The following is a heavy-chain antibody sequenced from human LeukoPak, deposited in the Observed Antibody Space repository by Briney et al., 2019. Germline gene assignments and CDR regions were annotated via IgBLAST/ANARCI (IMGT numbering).Heavy chain of an antibody. D-gene: IGHD2-21*02. CDR1: GFTFSGST. CDR2: IRPKANNYAT. Sequence: PGGSLTLSCAASGFTFSGSTVHWVRQASGRGLEWVGHIRPKANNYATAYAASVKGRFAISRDDSKNTAYLQLNSLKTEDTAVYYCSRHEALPGDYWGQGTLVTVSS. J-gene: IGHJ4*02. V-gene: IGHV3-73*01. CDR3: SRHEALPGDY.